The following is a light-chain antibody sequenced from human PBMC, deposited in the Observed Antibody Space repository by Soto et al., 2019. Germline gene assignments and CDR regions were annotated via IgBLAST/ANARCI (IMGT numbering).Light chain of an antibody. Sequence: QSGLTQPASASGSPGQSITISCNGTTADVGSSKFVSWYQQHPGKAPKLILYEATKRPAGVSNRFSGSKSGNTASLTISGLQPEDEADYYCCSYFGGTITYYIYGIAPHVTVL. CDR1: TADVGSSKF. CDR3: CSYFGGTITYYI. J-gene: IGLJ1*01. CDR2: EAT. V-gene: IGLV2-23*01.